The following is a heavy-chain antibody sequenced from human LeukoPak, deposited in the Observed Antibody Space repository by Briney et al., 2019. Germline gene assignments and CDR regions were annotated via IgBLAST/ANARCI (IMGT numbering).Heavy chain of an antibody. CDR1: GFTFSSYA. D-gene: IGHD3-22*01. Sequence: SGGSLRLSCTASGFTFSSYAMSWVRQAPGKGLEWVSAMSGTGVNKYYGDSVKGRFTVSRDNSKNTLYLQMNSLRAEDTAIYYSAKSPPWPYYYDGTVYYPRLAFDIWGLGTMVTVSS. J-gene: IGHJ3*02. CDR3: AKSPPWPYYYDGTVYYPRLAFDI. V-gene: IGHV3-23*01. CDR2: MSGTGVNK.